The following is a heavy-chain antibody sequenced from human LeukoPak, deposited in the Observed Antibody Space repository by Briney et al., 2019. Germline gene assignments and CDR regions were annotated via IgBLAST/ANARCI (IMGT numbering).Heavy chain of an antibody. V-gene: IGHV3-23*01. CDR3: AKGSYYDSSGSFYFDY. D-gene: IGHD3-22*01. CDR2: ISGSGDNT. J-gene: IGHJ4*02. Sequence: GGSLRLSCAASGFTFSSYAMSWVRQAPGKRLEWVSGISGSGDNTYYADSVKGRFTISRDNSKNTLYVQVNSLGTEDTAAYYCAKGSYYDSSGSFYFDYWGQGTLVTVSS. CDR1: GFTFSSYA.